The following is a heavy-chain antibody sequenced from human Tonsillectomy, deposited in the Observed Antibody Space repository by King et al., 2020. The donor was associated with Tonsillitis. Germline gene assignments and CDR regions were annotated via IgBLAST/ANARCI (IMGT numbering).Heavy chain of an antibody. J-gene: IGHJ4*02. V-gene: IGHV3-21*01. CDR3: ARDRLGGLDGYNCVDY. Sequence: VQLVESGGGLVKPGGSLRLSCAASGFTFSSYSMNWVRQAPGKGLEWVSSISSSSYYIYYADSVKGRFTISRDNAKNSLYLQMNSLRVEDTAVYYCARDRLGGLDGYNCVDYWGQGTLVTVSS. D-gene: IGHD5-24*01. CDR2: ISSSSYYI. CDR1: GFTFSSYS.